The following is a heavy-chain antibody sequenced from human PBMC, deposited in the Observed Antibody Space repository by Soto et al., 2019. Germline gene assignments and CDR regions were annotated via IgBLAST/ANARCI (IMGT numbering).Heavy chain of an antibody. CDR2: IYCTGST. CDR3: SRHGLPTGGSSCGGVSWFDP. CDR1: YL. J-gene: IGHJ5*02. D-gene: IGHD1-26*01. V-gene: IGHV4-39*01. Sequence: YLWCWLRQDTGRGLEWIGSIYCTGSTSLSPSIRSRVTMSVDTSNNQFSMKLRSLTAADTAVYFCSRHGLPTGGSSCGGVSWFDPWCQGMLVT.